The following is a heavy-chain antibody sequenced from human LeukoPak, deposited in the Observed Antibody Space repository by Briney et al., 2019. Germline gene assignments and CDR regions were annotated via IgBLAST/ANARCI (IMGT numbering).Heavy chain of an antibody. CDR3: ARSASGYDA. Sequence: GGSLRLSCAASGFPFSGHWMHWVRQAPGKGLVWVSRIEDDGAGTPYAASVKSRFTISRENAKNTLYLQMNSLRVEDTAVYYCARSASGYDAWGQGTLVTVSS. V-gene: IGHV3-74*01. CDR2: IEDDGAGT. D-gene: IGHD5-12*01. CDR1: GFPFSGHW. J-gene: IGHJ5*02.